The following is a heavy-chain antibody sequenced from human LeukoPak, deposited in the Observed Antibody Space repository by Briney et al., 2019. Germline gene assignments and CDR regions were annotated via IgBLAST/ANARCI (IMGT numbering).Heavy chain of an antibody. D-gene: IGHD3-16*01. Sequence: GGSLRLSCAASGFTFSSYAMSWVRQAPGKGLEWVSAISGSGSSTYYADSVKGRFTISRDNSKNTLYLQMNSPRAEDTAVYYCAKVPSWGSKNFDYWGQGTLVTVSS. CDR2: ISGSGSST. CDR1: GFTFSSYA. J-gene: IGHJ4*02. CDR3: AKVPSWGSKNFDY. V-gene: IGHV3-23*01.